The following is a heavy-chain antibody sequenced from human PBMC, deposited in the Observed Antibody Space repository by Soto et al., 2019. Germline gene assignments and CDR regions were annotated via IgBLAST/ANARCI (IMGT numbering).Heavy chain of an antibody. Sequence: VQLLESGGGLVQPGGSLRLSCAASGFTFSSYAMSWVRQAPGKGLEWVSAISGSGGSTYYADSVKGRFTISRDNSKNTLYLQMNSLRAEDTVVYYCAKDITLFGVPPPNDWFGPWGQGTLVTVSS. D-gene: IGHD3-3*01. V-gene: IGHV3-23*01. CDR1: GFTFSSYA. CDR3: AKDITLFGVPPPNDWFGP. J-gene: IGHJ5*02. CDR2: ISGSGGST.